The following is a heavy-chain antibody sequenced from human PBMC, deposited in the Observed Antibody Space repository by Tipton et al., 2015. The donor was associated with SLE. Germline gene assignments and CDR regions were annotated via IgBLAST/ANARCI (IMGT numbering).Heavy chain of an antibody. CDR2: IYPSGSS. V-gene: IGHV4-30-2*06. CDR1: GGSISSGSYA. D-gene: IGHD1-26*01. CDR3: ATSLIVQGIFFDF. Sequence: TLSFTCAVSGGSISSGSYAWNWIRQSPGKGLEWIGYIYPSGSSHYSPSFKSQLTISVDSSRNEISLMLSSVTAADTAAYYCATSLIVQGIFFDFWGQGTLVTVSS. J-gene: IGHJ4*02.